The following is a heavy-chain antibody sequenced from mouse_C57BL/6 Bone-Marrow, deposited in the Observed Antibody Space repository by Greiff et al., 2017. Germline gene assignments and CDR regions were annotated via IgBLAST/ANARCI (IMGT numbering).Heavy chain of an antibody. CDR2: IHPNSGST. D-gene: IGHD1-1*01. Sequence: QVQLQQPGAELVKPGASVKLSCKASGYTFTSYWMHWVKQRPGQGLAWIGMIHPNSGSTNYNEKFKSKATLTVDKSSSTAYMQRSSLTSEDSAVYYCARDTTVVATGYFDYWGQGTTLTVSS. J-gene: IGHJ2*01. CDR3: ARDTTVVATGYFDY. CDR1: GYTFTSYW. V-gene: IGHV1-64*01.